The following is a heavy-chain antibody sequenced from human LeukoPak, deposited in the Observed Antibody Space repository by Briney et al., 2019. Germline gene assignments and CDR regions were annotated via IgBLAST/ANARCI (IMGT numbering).Heavy chain of an antibody. Sequence: SETLSLTCTVSGGSISSSSYSWGWIRQPPGKGLEWIGSIYYSGSTYYNPSLKSRVTISVDTSKNQFSLKLSSVTAADTAVYYCARDFQSWAAAGINRFDPWGQGTLVTVSS. CDR2: IYYSGST. CDR3: ARDFQSWAAAGINRFDP. V-gene: IGHV4-39*07. D-gene: IGHD6-13*01. J-gene: IGHJ5*02. CDR1: GGSISSSSYS.